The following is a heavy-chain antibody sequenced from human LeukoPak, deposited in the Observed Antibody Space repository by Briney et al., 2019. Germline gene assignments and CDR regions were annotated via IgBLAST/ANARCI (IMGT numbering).Heavy chain of an antibody. V-gene: IGHV1-18*01. J-gene: IGHJ3*02. CDR3: ASGVATIYAFDI. Sequence: ASVKVSCKASGYTFTSYGISWVRQAPGQGLEWMGWISAYNGNTNYAQKLQGRVTVTTDTSTSTAYMELRSLRSDDTAVYYCASGVATIYAFDIWGQGTMVTVSS. CDR2: ISAYNGNT. CDR1: GYTFTSYG. D-gene: IGHD5-12*01.